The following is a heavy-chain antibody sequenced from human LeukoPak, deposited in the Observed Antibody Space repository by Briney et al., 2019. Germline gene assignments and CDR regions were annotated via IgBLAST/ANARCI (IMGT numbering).Heavy chain of an antibody. Sequence: AGGSLRLSCVGSGFAFSSSGLHWVRQGPGKGLEWVASISYDGNYAYYTDSVKGRFTISRVNSRTTVSLQMNSLRVEDTAIYFCAKATSRGAVPSSMDVWGKGTTVTVSS. D-gene: IGHD3-10*01. CDR2: ISYDGNYA. V-gene: IGHV3-30*18. CDR1: GFAFSSSG. CDR3: AKATSRGAVPSSMDV. J-gene: IGHJ6*03.